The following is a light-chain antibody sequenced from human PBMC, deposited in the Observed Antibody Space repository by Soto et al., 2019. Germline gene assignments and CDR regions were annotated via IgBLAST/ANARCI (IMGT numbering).Light chain of an antibody. CDR2: DAS. V-gene: IGKV1-33*01. Sequence: DIQMTQSPSSLSESVGDRVTITCQASQDIAHYLNWYQHKPGKDPKLLIYDASNLETGVPSRLGGSESGTDFTYTINSQQPEDIAKYYCQEYDTLPLITFGGGTQVEIK. CDR1: QDIAHY. J-gene: IGKJ4*01. CDR3: QEYDTLPLIT.